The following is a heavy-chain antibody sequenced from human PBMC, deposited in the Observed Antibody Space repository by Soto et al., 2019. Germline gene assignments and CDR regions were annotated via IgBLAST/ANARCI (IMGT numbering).Heavy chain of an antibody. CDR3: ARPRPYCGGDCPDS. V-gene: IGHV3-74*01. Sequence: GGSLRLSCAASGFTFSSYWMHWVRQAPGKGLVWVSRINSDGSSTSYADSVKGRFTISRDNAKNTLYLQMNSLRAEDTAVYYCARPRPYCGGDCPDSWGQGTLVNVSS. CDR1: GFTFSSYW. J-gene: IGHJ4*02. CDR2: INSDGSST. D-gene: IGHD2-21*02.